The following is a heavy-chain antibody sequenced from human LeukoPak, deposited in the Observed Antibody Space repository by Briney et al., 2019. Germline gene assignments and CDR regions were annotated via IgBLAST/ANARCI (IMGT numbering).Heavy chain of an antibody. CDR2: IYPGDSDT. Sequence: GESLKISCKGSGYSFISYWIGWVRQMPGKGLEWMGIIYPGDSDTRYSPSFQGQVTISADKSISTAYLQWSSLKASDTAMYYCARHDHPFRDYYDSSGYYYAAGVWGQGTLVTASS. CDR3: ARHDHPFRDYYDSSGYYYAAGV. CDR1: GYSFISYW. D-gene: IGHD3-22*01. V-gene: IGHV5-51*01. J-gene: IGHJ4*02.